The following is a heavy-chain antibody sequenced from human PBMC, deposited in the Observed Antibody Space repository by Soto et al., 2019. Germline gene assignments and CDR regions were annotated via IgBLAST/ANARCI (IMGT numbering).Heavy chain of an antibody. J-gene: IGHJ6*02. D-gene: IGHD3-10*01. Sequence: PGESLKISCKCSGYSFTSYWISLVRQMPGKGLEWMGRIDPSDSYTNYSPSFQGHVTISADKSISTAYLQWSSLKASDTAMYYCASSGSYYKPPMVYYYYGMDVWGQGTTVTVSS. CDR3: ASSGSYYKPPMVYYYYGMDV. V-gene: IGHV5-10-1*01. CDR1: GYSFTSYW. CDR2: IDPSDSYT.